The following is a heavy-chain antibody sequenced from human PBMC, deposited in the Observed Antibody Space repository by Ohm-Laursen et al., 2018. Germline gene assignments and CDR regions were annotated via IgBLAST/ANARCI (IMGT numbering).Heavy chain of an antibody. V-gene: IGHV4-59*07. CDR1: GGSISSYY. D-gene: IGHD6-19*01. CDR2: IYYSGST. CDR3: ARTSGWYWGYYGMDV. Sequence: SDTLSLTCTVSGGSISSYYWSWIRQPPGKGLEWIGYIYYSGSTNYNPSLKSRVTISVDTSKNQFSLKLSSVTAADTAVYYCARTSGWYWGYYGMDVWGQGTTVTVSS. J-gene: IGHJ6*02.